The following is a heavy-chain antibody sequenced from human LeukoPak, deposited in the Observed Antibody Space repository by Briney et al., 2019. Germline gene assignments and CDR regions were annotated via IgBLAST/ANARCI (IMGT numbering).Heavy chain of an antibody. CDR1: GGTFSSYA. CDR2: IIPILGIA. V-gene: IGHV1-69*04. D-gene: IGHD3-22*01. J-gene: IGHJ4*02. CDR3: ARDRYYDSSGYYCY. Sequence: GASVKVSCKASGGTFSSYAISWVRQAPGQGLEWMGRIIPILGIANYAQKFQGRVPITADKSTSTAYMELSSLRSEDTAVYYCARDRYYDSSGYYCYWGQGTLVTVSS.